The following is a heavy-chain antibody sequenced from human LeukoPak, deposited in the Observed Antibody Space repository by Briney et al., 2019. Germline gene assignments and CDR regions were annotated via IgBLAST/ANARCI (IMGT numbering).Heavy chain of an antibody. CDR1: GGPISNYQ. CDR3: ARGLGIATTYDY. CDR2: IYYSGTA. J-gene: IGHJ4*02. V-gene: IGHV4-59*01. Sequence: SETLSLTCTLSGGPISNYQWSWIRQPPGKGLEWIGNIYYSGTANYNPSLKSRVIISVDTSKNQFSLKLSPVTAADTAVYYCARGLGIATTYDYWGQGTLVTVSS. D-gene: IGHD5-12*01.